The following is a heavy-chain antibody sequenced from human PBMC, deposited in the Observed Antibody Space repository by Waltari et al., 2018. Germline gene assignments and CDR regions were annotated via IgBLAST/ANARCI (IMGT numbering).Heavy chain of an antibody. CDR3: ARDRGLYGMDV. J-gene: IGHJ6*02. CDR2: IGTAGDT. CDR1: GFTFSSYD. Sequence: EVQLVESGGGLVQPGGSLRLSCAASGFTFSSYDMHWVRQATGKGLEWFSAIGTAGDTYYPGSVKGRFTISRENAKNSLYLQMNSLRAGDTAVYYCARDRGLYGMDVWGQGTTVTVSS. V-gene: IGHV3-13*01.